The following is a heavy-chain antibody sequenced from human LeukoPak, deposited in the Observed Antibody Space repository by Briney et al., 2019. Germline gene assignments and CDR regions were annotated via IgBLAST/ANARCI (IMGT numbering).Heavy chain of an antibody. CDR3: ARSGNDFWSTYSYFYYYMDV. Sequence: PSETLSLTCTVSGYSIGSGYYWDWIRQPPGKGLEWIGSVSHSGSTYYNLSLMSRVTISIDASKNQFSLKLSSLTAADTAVYYCARSGNDFWSTYSYFYYYMDVWGEGTTVTVSS. J-gene: IGHJ6*03. D-gene: IGHD3-3*01. CDR2: VSHSGST. CDR1: GYSIGSGYY. V-gene: IGHV4-38-2*02.